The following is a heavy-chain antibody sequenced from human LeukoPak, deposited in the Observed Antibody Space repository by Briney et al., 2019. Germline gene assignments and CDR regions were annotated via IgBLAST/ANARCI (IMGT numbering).Heavy chain of an antibody. D-gene: IGHD2-21*02. CDR2: IYTSGST. CDR1: GGSISSYY. V-gene: IGHV4-4*07. J-gene: IGHJ5*02. CDR3: ARHRHIVVVTAMRIWFDP. Sequence: SETLSLTCTVSGGSISSYYWSWIRQPAGKGLEWIGRIYTSGSTNYNPSLKSRVTISVDTSKNQFSLKLSSVTAADTAVYYCARHRHIVVVTAMRIWFDPWGQGTLVTVSS.